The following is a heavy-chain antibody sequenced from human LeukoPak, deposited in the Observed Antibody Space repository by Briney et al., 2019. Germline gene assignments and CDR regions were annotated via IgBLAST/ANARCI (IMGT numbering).Heavy chain of an antibody. CDR1: GGSINGGGFY. CDR3: ARVRVQPGADSGVYNYMDV. D-gene: IGHD1-1*01. Sequence: PSETLSLTCTVSGGSINGGGFYWSWIRQPAGKGLEWIGRIYTTGSTKYNPSLKSRVTLSADTSKSQFSLKLTSMTAADTAVYYCARVRVQPGADSGVYNYMDVWGKGATVTVSS. CDR2: IYTTGST. J-gene: IGHJ6*03. V-gene: IGHV4-61*02.